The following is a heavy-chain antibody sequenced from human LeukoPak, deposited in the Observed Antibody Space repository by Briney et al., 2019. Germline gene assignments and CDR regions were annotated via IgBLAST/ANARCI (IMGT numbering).Heavy chain of an antibody. D-gene: IGHD3-22*01. CDR1: GGSITSSPYY. Sequence: SETLSLTCTVSGGSITSSPYYWSWIRQPAGKELEWIGRIYPTGSTDYNPSLKSRVTISVTSTNQFSLNLESATAADTAVYYCVRVAENSSGYKWLDPWGQGTLVTVSS. CDR3: VRVAENSSGYKWLDP. J-gene: IGHJ5*02. V-gene: IGHV4-61*02. CDR2: IYPTGST.